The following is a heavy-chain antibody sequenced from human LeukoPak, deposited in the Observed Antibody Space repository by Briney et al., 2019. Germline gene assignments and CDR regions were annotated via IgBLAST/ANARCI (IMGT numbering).Heavy chain of an antibody. J-gene: IGHJ4*02. Sequence: SVKVSCKASGGTFSSYAISWVRQAPGQGLEWMGRIIPIFGTANYAQKFQGRVTITTDESTSTAYMELSSLRSEDTAVYYCASHRRVEGIGTSLDYWGQGTLVTVSS. CDR1: GGTFSSYA. CDR3: ASHRRVEGIGTSLDY. D-gene: IGHD1-7*01. CDR2: IIPIFGTA. V-gene: IGHV1-69*05.